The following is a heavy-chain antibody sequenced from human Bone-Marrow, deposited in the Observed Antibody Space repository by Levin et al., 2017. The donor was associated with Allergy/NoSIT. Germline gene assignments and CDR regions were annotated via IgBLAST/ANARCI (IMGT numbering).Heavy chain of an antibody. V-gene: IGHV4-34*01. CDR3: ASTPRYSYYFDY. CDR2: INHSGST. D-gene: IGHD2-15*01. J-gene: IGHJ4*02. CDR1: GGSFSGYY. Sequence: GSLRLSCAVYGGSFSGYYWSWIRQPPGKGLEWIGEINHSGSTNYNPSLKSRVTISVDTSKNQFSLKLSSVTAADTAVYYCASTPRYSYYFDYWGQGTLVTVSS.